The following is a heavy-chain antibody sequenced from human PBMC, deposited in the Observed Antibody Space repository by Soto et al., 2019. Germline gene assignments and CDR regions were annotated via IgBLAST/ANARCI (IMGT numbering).Heavy chain of an antibody. Sequence: PGGSLRLSCAASGFTFSSYSMNWVRQAPGKGLEWVSYISSSGSTIYYADSVKGRFTISRDNAKNSLYLQMNSLRAEDTAVYYCARAPLIVLVPAATYYYYYYGMDVWGQGTTVTVSS. CDR2: ISSSGSTI. V-gene: IGHV3-48*04. D-gene: IGHD2-2*01. J-gene: IGHJ6*02. CDR3: ARAPLIVLVPAATYYYYYYGMDV. CDR1: GFTFSSYS.